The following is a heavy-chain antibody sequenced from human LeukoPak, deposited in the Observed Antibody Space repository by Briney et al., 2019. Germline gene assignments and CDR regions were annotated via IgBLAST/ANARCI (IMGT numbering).Heavy chain of an antibody. CDR3: AGSSNAYNYVVDY. CDR1: GFTVSNNY. Sequence: PGGSLRLSCAASGFTVSNNYMSWVRQAPGKGLECVSVIYSGGTTHNADSVKDRFTISRDNSKNTVYLRMNSLRAEDTAVYYCAGSSNAYNYVVDYWGQGTLVTVSS. D-gene: IGHD5-24*01. J-gene: IGHJ4*02. V-gene: IGHV3-66*01. CDR2: IYSGGTT.